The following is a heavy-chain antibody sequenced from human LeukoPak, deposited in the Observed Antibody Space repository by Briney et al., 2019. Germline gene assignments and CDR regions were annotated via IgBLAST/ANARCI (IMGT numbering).Heavy chain of an antibody. CDR1: GGSISSYY. CDR2: IYDSGST. D-gene: IGHD3-9*01. CDR3: ARLTGYSSESWFDP. V-gene: IGHV4-59*01. J-gene: IGHJ5*02. Sequence: SETLSLTCTVSGGSISSYYWSWIRQPPGKGLEWIGFIYDSGSTNYNPSLKSRVTISVDTSKNQFSLKLSSVTAADTAVYYCARLTGYSSESWFDPWGQGTLVTVSS.